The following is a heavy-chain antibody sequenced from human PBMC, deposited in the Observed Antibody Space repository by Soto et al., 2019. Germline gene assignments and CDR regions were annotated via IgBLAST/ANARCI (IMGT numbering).Heavy chain of an antibody. CDR3: ARLNGYCISTNCHGYYGMDV. J-gene: IGHJ6*02. Sequence: SETLSLTCTVSGGSVSSSSYSWGWIRQSPGKGLEWIGTIYSSENTYYNPSLMGRVTISVDTSKNEFSLKLSSVTAADTAVCYCARLNGYCISTNCHGYYGMDVWGQGTTVT. D-gene: IGHD2-2*03. V-gene: IGHV4-39*01. CDR2: IYSSENT. CDR1: GGSVSSSSYS.